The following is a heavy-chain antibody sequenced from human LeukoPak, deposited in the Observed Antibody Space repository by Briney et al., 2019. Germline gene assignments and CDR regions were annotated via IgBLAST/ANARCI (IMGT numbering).Heavy chain of an antibody. Sequence: GASVKVSCKVSGYTVTELSMHWVRQSPGKGLEWMGGFHPEDGETIYAQKFQGRVTMTEDTSTDTAYMELSSLRSDDTAVYYCARDLYSRRMNYYGSGSFFAYWGQGTLVTVSS. CDR1: GYTVTELS. CDR2: FHPEDGET. CDR3: ARDLYSRRMNYYGSGSFFAY. J-gene: IGHJ4*02. D-gene: IGHD3-10*01. V-gene: IGHV1-24*01.